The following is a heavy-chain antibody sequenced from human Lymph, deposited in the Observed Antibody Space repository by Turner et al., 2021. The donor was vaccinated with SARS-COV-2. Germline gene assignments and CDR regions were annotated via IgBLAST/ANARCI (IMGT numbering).Heavy chain of an antibody. V-gene: IGHV4-59*13. Sequence: QVQLQESGPGLVKPSETLSLTCTVSGGSISSYFWSWIRQPPGKGLDRIAYIYYSGSTNYNPSLKSRVTISVDTSKNQFSLRLSSVTAADTAVYYCARDRTSYGDYWAGYYYGMDVWGQGTTVTVSS. D-gene: IGHD4-17*01. J-gene: IGHJ6*02. CDR2: IYYSGST. CDR3: ARDRTSYGDYWAGYYYGMDV. CDR1: GGSISSYF.